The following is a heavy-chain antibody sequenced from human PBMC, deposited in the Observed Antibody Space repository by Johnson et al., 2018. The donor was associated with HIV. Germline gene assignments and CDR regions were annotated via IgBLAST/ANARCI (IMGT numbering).Heavy chain of an antibody. V-gene: IGHV3-7*02. CDR2: IKHDGSEK. CDR1: GFTFSSYW. D-gene: IGHD2-21*01. Sequence: VQLVESGGGLVQPGGSLRLSCAASGFTFSSYWMSWVRQAPGKGLEWVANIKHDGSEKYYVDSVKGRFTISSDNAKNTLYLQMNSLRAEDTAVYYCARAGVVFSTASHDAFDIWGQGTMVTVSS. J-gene: IGHJ3*02. CDR3: ARAGVVFSTASHDAFDI.